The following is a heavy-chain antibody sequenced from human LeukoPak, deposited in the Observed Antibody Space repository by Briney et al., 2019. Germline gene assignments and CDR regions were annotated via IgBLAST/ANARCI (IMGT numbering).Heavy chain of an antibody. CDR3: ARGIDILTSAEYWYFDL. J-gene: IGHJ2*01. CDR1: GFIFSSYW. Sequence: GGSLRLSCAGSGFIFSSYWMHWFRQAPGKGLVWVSRINSDGNTATYADSVKGRFTISRDNGKNTLYLQMNSLRADDTAVYYCARGIDILTSAEYWYFDLWGRGTLVTVSS. D-gene: IGHD3-9*01. CDR2: INSDGNTA. V-gene: IGHV3-74*03.